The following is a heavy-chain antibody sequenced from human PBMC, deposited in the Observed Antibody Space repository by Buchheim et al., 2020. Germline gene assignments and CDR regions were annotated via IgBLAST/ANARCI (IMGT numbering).Heavy chain of an antibody. CDR1: GFTFSSYG. D-gene: IGHD5-18*01. CDR3: AREIAMWIQLWSFDY. CDR2: IWYDGGNK. J-gene: IGHJ4*02. V-gene: IGHV3-33*01. Sequence: QVQLVESGGGVVQPGRSLRLSCAASGFTFSSYGMHWVRQAPGKGLEWVAVIWYDGGNKYYADSVKGRFTISRDNSKNTLYLQMNSLRAEDTAVYYWAREIAMWIQLWSFDYWGQGTL.